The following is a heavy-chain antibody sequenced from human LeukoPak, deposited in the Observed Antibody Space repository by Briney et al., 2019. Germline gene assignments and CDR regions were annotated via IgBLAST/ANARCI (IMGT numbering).Heavy chain of an antibody. J-gene: IGHJ4*02. CDR3: ARDGGSSSSFDY. CDR2: ISSSSSYI. D-gene: IGHD6-6*01. Sequence: KSGGSLRLSCAASGFTFSSYSMNWVRQAPGKGLEWVSSISSSSSYIYYADSVKGRFTISRDNAKNSLYLQMNSLRAEDTAVYYCARDGGSSSSFDYWGQGTLVTVSS. CDR1: GFTFSSYS. V-gene: IGHV3-21*01.